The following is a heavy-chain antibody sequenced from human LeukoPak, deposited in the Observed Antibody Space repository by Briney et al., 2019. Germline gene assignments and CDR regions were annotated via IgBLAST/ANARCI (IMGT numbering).Heavy chain of an antibody. D-gene: IGHD6-19*01. CDR2: IETVGDS. CDR3: ARGDSSGWGLDY. J-gene: IGHJ4*02. V-gene: IGHV3-13*01. CDR1: GFTFGICD. Sequence: GGSLRLSCAASGFTFGICDMHWVRQVPGEGLEWVSVIETVGDSYYSDSVKGRFTISRENAKNSLYLQMTSLRAGDTAVYYCARGDSSGWGLDYWGQGILVTVSS.